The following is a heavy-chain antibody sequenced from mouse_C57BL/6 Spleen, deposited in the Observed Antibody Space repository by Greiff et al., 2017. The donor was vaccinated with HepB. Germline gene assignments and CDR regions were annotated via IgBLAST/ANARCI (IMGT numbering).Heavy chain of an antibody. J-gene: IGHJ3*01. Sequence: QVQLKQSGAELAKPGASVKLSCKASGYTFTSYWMHWVKQRPGQGLEWIGYINPSSGYTKYNQKFKDKATLTADKSSSTAYMQLSSLTYEDSAVYYCVDLLWDRFAYWGQGTLVTVSA. CDR2: INPSSGYT. D-gene: IGHD2-1*01. CDR3: VDLLWDRFAY. CDR1: GYTFTSYW. V-gene: IGHV1-7*01.